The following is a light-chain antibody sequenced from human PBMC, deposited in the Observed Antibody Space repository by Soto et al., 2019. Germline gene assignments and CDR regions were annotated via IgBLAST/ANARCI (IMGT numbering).Light chain of an antibody. CDR2: AAS. V-gene: IGKV1-8*01. J-gene: IGKJ4*01. Sequence: AILMTQSPSSFSASTGDIVTITFRASQGISSYLAWYQQKPGKAPKLLIYAASTLQSGVPSRFSGSGSGTDFTLTISCLQSEDFATYYCQQYYSYPLTFGGGTKVDI. CDR1: QGISSY. CDR3: QQYYSYPLT.